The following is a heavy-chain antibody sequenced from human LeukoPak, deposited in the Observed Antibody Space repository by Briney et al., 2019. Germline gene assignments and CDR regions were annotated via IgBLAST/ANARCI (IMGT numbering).Heavy chain of an antibody. D-gene: IGHD1/OR15-1a*01. Sequence: PGGSLRLSCAASEFTFSSYSMNWVRQAPGKGLEWVSYITNSGNSKSYADSVKGRFTISRDNAKNPLFLQMNSLRAEDTAMYYCAKGTKPVMTIPDYWGQGILVTVSS. CDR2: ITNSGNSK. CDR3: AKGTKPVMTIPDY. CDR1: EFTFSSYS. J-gene: IGHJ4*02. V-gene: IGHV3-48*04.